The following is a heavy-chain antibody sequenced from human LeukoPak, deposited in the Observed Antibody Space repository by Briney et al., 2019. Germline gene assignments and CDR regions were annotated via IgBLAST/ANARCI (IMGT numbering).Heavy chain of an antibody. Sequence: PGGSLRLSCAASGFTFSGYSMGWVRQASGKGLEWDSYISSRGTTIYYADSVKGRFTISRDNAKRSLHLQMNSLRAEDTALYYCARGEEYSSSLYQCDYWGQGTLVTVSS. CDR3: ARGEEYSSSLYQCDY. J-gene: IGHJ4*02. CDR2: ISSRGTTI. CDR1: GFTFSGYS. D-gene: IGHD6-13*01. V-gene: IGHV3-48*01.